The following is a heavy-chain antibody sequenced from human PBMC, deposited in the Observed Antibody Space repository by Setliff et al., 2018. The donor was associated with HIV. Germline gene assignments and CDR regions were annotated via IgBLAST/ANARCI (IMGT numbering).Heavy chain of an antibody. D-gene: IGHD6-13*01. Sequence: ASVKVSCKASGYTFTNYHITWVRQAPGQGLEWVGSISASSVNTNYTQGRVTMTTDISTSTAYMELRSLRSDDSAVYYCARVPVSSYYYYMDVWAKGPRSPSP. V-gene: IGHV1-18*01. CDR3: ARVPVSSYYYYMDV. CDR2: ISASSVNT. CDR1: GYTFTNYH. J-gene: IGHJ6*03.